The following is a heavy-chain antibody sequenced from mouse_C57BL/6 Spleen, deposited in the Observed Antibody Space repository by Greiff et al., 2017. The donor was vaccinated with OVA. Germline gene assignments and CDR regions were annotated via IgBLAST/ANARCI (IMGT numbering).Heavy chain of an antibody. CDR1: GYTFTSYW. Sequence: VQLQQPGAELVKPGASVKLSCKASGYTFTSYWMQWVKQRPGQGLEWIGEIDPSDSYTNYNQKFKGKATLTVDTSSSTAYMQLSSLTSEDSAVYYCARGYGYPFAYWGQGTLVTVSA. CDR3: ARGYGYPFAY. CDR2: IDPSDSYT. D-gene: IGHD2-2*01. J-gene: IGHJ3*01. V-gene: IGHV1-50*01.